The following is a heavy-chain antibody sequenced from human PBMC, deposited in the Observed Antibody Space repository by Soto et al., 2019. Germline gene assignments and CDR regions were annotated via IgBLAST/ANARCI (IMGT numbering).Heavy chain of an antibody. J-gene: IGHJ4*02. CDR2: ISSDGSNR. Sequence: QVQLVESGGGVVQPGRSLRLSCAASGFTFSDYALHWVRQAPGKGLEWVTVISSDGSNRYYADSVKGRFTISRDNSKNTLYLHMNRLRVEDTARYICAHLAGLAHTADFWGQGTPVTVSS. CDR1: GFTFSDYA. V-gene: IGHV3-30-3*01. CDR3: AHLAGLAHTADF. D-gene: IGHD5-18*01.